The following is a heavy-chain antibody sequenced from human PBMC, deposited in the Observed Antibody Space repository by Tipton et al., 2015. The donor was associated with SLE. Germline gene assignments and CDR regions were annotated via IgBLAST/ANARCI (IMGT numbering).Heavy chain of an antibody. D-gene: IGHD1-26*01. CDR2: IYYSGST. Sequence: LRLSCTVSGGSISSSSYYWGWIRQPPGKGLEWIGYIYYSGSTNYNPSLKSRVTISVDTSKNQVSLKLSSVTAADTAVYYCARGSGSYDWGQGTLVTVSS. CDR3: ARGSGSYD. J-gene: IGHJ4*02. CDR1: GGSISSSSYY. V-gene: IGHV4-61*05.